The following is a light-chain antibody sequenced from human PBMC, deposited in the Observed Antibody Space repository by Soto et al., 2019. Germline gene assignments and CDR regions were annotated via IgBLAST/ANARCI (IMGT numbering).Light chain of an antibody. CDR3: QQYYSYPRT. J-gene: IGKJ1*01. CDR1: QSIGRW. V-gene: IGKV1-5*03. CDR2: EAS. Sequence: RVPITCRASQSIGRWLAWFQQKPGKAPNLLIYEASTLESGVPSRFSGSGSGTEFTLTISRLQPDDFATYYCQQYYSYPRTFGQGTKVDIK.